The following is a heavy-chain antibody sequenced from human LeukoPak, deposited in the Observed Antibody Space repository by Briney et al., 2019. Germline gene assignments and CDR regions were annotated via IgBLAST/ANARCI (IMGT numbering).Heavy chain of an antibody. CDR2: ISSSSSYI. CDR3: ARDHTVTGWFDP. Sequence: GGSLRLSCAASGFTFSSYSMTWVRQAPGKGLEWVSSISSSSSYIYYADSVKGRFTISRDNAKNSLYLQMNSLRAEDTAVYYCARDHTVTGWFDPWGQGTLVTVSS. V-gene: IGHV3-21*01. CDR1: GFTFSSYS. J-gene: IGHJ5*02. D-gene: IGHD4-17*01.